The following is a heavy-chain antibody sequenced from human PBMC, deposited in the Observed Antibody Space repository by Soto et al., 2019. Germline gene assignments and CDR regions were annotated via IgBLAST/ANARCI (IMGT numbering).Heavy chain of an antibody. Sequence: SVKVSCKASGGTFSSYAISWVRQAPGQGLEWMGGIIPIFGTANYAQKFQGRVTITADESTSTAYMELSSLRSEDTAVYYCARDRITMIRGVMFYYYGMDVWGQGTTVTGLL. CDR1: GGTFSSYA. CDR3: ARDRITMIRGVMFYYYGMDV. CDR2: IIPIFGTA. D-gene: IGHD3-10*01. J-gene: IGHJ6*02. V-gene: IGHV1-69*13.